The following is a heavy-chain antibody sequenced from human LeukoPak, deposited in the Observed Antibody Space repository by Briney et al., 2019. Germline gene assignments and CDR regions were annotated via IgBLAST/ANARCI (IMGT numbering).Heavy chain of an antibody. CDR3: ARAKSYYDILTGLYYYYYMDV. CDR1: GGSISSGSYY. J-gene: IGHJ6*03. D-gene: IGHD3-9*01. CDR2: IYTSGYT. Sequence: SQTLSLTCTVTGGSISSGSYYWSWTRQAAGKGLEWIGRIYTSGYTNYNPSLKSRVTISLDTSKNQFSLKLSSVTAADTAVYYCARAKSYYDILTGLYYYYYMDVWGKGTTVTVSS. V-gene: IGHV4-61*02.